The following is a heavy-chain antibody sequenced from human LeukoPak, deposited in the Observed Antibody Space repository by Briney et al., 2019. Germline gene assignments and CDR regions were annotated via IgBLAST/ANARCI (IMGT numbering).Heavy chain of an antibody. D-gene: IGHD3-10*01. J-gene: IGHJ4*02. CDR1: GGTFSSYA. CDR2: IIPIFGTA. V-gene: IGHV1-69*01. CDR3: AIAMVRGVIQYYFDY. Sequence: GASVKVSCKASGGTFSSYAISWVRQAPGQGLEWMGGIIPIFGTANYAQKFQGRVTITADEPTSTAYMELSSLRSEDTAVYYCAIAMVRGVIQYYFDYWGQGTLVTVSS.